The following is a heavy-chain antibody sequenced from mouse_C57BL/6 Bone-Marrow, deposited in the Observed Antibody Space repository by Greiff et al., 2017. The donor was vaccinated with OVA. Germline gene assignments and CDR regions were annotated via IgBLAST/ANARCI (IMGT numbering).Heavy chain of an antibody. CDR3: ARTDEGSSYPFAY. D-gene: IGHD1-1*01. CDR1: GYTFTSYW. J-gene: IGHJ3*01. Sequence: QVQLQQPGAELVMPGASVKLSCKASGYTFTSYWMHWVKQRPGQGLEWIGEIDPSDSYTNYNQKFKGKSTLTVDKSSSTAYMQLSSLTSEDSAVYYCARTDEGSSYPFAYWGQGTLVTVSA. CDR2: IDPSDSYT. V-gene: IGHV1-69*01.